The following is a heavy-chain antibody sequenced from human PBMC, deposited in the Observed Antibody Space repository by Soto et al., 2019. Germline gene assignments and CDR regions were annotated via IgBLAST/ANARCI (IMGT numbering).Heavy chain of an antibody. CDR3: ARLRRDWGDAFDL. V-gene: IGHV1-69*01. D-gene: IGHD3-16*01. J-gene: IGHJ3*01. Sequence: QVQLVQSGADVKKPGSSVKVSCKTSGGPFGSSAISWVRQAPAQGLEWMGEIIPVFDKANYAQNFQGRLTITADEPTGTVFMQLSSLRSEDTAMYFCARLRRDWGDAFDLWGLGTFVTVSS. CDR1: GGPFGSSA. CDR2: IIPVFDKA.